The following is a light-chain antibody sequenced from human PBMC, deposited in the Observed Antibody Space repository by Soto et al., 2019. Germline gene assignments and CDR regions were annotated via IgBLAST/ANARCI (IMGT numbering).Light chain of an antibody. V-gene: IGKV1-5*01. CDR3: QHYNSYSEA. J-gene: IGKJ1*01. Sequence: DIQMTQSRSTLSASVGDRVTINCRASESISTWLAWYQQKPGKAPKLLIYDASTLESGVPSRFSGSGSGTEFTLTISSLQPDDFATYYCQHYNSYSEAFGQGTKVDI. CDR2: DAS. CDR1: ESISTW.